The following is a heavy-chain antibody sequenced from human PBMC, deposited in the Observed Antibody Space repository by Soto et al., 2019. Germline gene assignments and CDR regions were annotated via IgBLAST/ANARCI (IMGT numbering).Heavy chain of an antibody. CDR3: ARVATGSYNWFDP. V-gene: IGHV3-74*01. D-gene: IGHD1-26*01. Sequence: PGKGLVWVSRINTDGSRTNYADSVKGRFTISRDNAKNTLYLQMNSLRAEDTAVYYCARVATGSYNWFDPWGQGTQVTVSS. CDR2: INTDGSRT. J-gene: IGHJ5*02.